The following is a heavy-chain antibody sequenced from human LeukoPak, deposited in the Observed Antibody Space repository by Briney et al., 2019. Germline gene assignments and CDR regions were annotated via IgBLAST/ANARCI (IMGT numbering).Heavy chain of an antibody. J-gene: IGHJ6*02. CDR1: GYRFSTSW. V-gene: IGHV5-51*01. CDR3: ARQIKVAYYYYGMDV. CDR2: IYPGDSET. Sequence: GESLKISCKGSGYRFSTSWIGWVRQMPGKGLEWMGIIYPGDSETGYSPSLQGHVTISADKSISTAYLQWSSLKASDTAMYYCARQIKVAYYYYGMDVWGQGTTVTVSS.